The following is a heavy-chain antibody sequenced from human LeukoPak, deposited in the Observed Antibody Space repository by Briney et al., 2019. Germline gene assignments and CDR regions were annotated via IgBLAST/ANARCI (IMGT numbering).Heavy chain of an antibody. CDR3: ARGGRELEN. Sequence: GGSLRLSCAASGFTFSSYGMHWVRQAPGKGLEWVAVIWYDGSHKYYADSVKGRFTISRDNSKNTLYLQMNSLRAEDTAVYYCARGGRELENWGQGTLVTVSS. CDR1: GFTFSSYG. CDR2: IWYDGSHK. D-gene: IGHD1-26*01. V-gene: IGHV3-33*01. J-gene: IGHJ4*02.